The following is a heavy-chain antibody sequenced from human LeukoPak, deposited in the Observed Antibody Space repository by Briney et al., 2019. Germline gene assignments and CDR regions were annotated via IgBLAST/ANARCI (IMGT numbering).Heavy chain of an antibody. J-gene: IGHJ6*03. V-gene: IGHV3-23*01. CDR2: ISGSGGST. CDR1: GFTFSSYA. CDR3: ARQITIYHYMDV. Sequence: PGGSLRLSCAASGFTFSSYAMSWVRQAPGKGLEWVSAISGSGGSTYYADSVKGRFTVSRDNSKNTLYLQMNSLRAEDTAVYYSARQITIYHYMDVWGQGTTVTVSS. D-gene: IGHD3-3*01.